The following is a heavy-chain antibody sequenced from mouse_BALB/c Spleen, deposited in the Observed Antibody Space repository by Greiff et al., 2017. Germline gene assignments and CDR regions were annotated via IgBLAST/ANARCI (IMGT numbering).Heavy chain of an antibody. D-gene: IGHD1-1*01. CDR3: ARSITTVVARDYFDY. V-gene: IGHV5-17*02. J-gene: IGHJ2*01. CDR1: GFTFSSFG. CDR2: ISSGSSTI. Sequence: EVQLVESGGGLVQPGGSRKLSCAASGFTFSSFGMHWVRQAPEKGLEWVAYISSGSSTIYYADTVKGRFTISRDNPKNTLVLQMTSLRSEDTAMYYCARSITTVVARDYFDYWGQGTTLTVSS.